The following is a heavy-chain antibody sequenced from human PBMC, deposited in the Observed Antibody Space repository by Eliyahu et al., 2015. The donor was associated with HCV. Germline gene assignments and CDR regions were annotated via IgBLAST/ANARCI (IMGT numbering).Heavy chain of an antibody. CDR1: XGXFSXXA. J-gene: IGHJ6*02. CDR3: ARNFCSSTSCGTNYYYYYGMDV. V-gene: IGHV1-69*01. Sequence: QVQLVQSGAEVKKPGSSVKVSCKASXGXFSXXAXXWXRQAPGQGLEWMGGIIPIFGTANYAQKFQGRVTITADESTSTAYMELSSLRSEDTAVYYCARNFCSSTSCGTNYYYYYGMDVWGQGTTVTVSS. D-gene: IGHD2-2*01. CDR2: IIPIFGTA.